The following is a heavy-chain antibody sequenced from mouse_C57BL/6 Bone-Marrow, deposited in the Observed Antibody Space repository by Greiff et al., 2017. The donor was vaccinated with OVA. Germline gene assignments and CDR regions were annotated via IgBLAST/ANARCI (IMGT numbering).Heavy chain of an antibody. J-gene: IGHJ2*01. V-gene: IGHV1-50*01. CDR3: AFTTVVASFDY. D-gene: IGHD1-1*01. CDR1: GYTFTSYW. CDR2: IDPSDSYT. Sequence: QVQLKQPGAELVKPGASVKLSCKASGYTFTSYWMQWVKQRPGQGLEWIGEIDPSDSYTNYNQKFKGKATLTVDTSSSTAYMQLSSLTSEDSAVYYCAFTTVVASFDYWGQGTTLTVSS.